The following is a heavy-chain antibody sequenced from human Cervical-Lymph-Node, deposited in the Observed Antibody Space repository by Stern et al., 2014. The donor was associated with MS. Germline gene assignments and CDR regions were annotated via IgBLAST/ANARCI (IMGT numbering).Heavy chain of an antibody. D-gene: IGHD3-22*01. Sequence: VQLVESGSELKKPGASVKVSCEASGYTFTTYAIIWVRQAPGQGLEWMGWINTNTENPTYAPGFAGRFVFPLDTSARTHYLQLSSLKPEDTGVYYCARVREYYDSSGLLAYWGQGTLVTVSS. J-gene: IGHJ4*02. CDR1: GYTFTTYA. CDR3: ARVREYYDSSGLLAY. V-gene: IGHV7-4-1*02. CDR2: INTNTENP.